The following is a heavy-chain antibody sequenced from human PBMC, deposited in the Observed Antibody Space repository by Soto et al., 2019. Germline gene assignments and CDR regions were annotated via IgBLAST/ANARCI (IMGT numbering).Heavy chain of an antibody. CDR3: ATVSPLRETTSYRDYGMDV. D-gene: IGHD1-1*01. J-gene: IGHJ6*02. CDR1: GGTFSSYT. CDR2: IIPILGIA. Sequence: SVKVSCKASGGTFSSYTISWVRQAPGQGLEWMGRIIPILGIANYAQKFQGRVTMTEDTSTDTAYMELSSLRSEDTAVYYCATVSPLRETTSYRDYGMDVWGQGTTVTVSS. V-gene: IGHV1-69*02.